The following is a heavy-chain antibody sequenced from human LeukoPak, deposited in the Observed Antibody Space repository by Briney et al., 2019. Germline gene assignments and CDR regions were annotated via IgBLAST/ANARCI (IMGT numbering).Heavy chain of an antibody. J-gene: IGHJ4*02. Sequence: GGSLRLSCAASGFTFNSYAMSWVRQAPAKGLEWVSAISGSGGSTFYADSVKGRFTISRDNSKNTLYLQMNSLRGEDTAVYYCAKEAGSGWTIFDYWGQGTLVTVSS. CDR3: AKEAGSGWTIFDY. CDR1: GFTFNSYA. CDR2: ISGSGGST. V-gene: IGHV3-23*01. D-gene: IGHD6-19*01.